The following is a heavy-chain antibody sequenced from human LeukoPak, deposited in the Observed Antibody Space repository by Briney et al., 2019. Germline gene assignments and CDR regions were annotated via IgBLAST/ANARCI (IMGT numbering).Heavy chain of an antibody. V-gene: IGHV1-2*04. CDR2: INPNSGGT. J-gene: IGHJ4*02. Sequence: GASVKVSCKASGYTFTGYYMHWLRQAPGQGLEWMGWINPNSGGTNYAQKFQGWVTMTRDTSISTAYMELSRLRSDDTAVYYCARDGVDTAMEFDYWGQGTLVTVSS. D-gene: IGHD5-18*01. CDR3: ARDGVDTAMEFDY. CDR1: GYTFTGYY.